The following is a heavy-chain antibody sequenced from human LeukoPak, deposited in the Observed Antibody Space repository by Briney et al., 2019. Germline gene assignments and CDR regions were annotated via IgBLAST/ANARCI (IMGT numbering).Heavy chain of an antibody. D-gene: IGHD3-9*01. CDR2: ISYDGSNK. CDR1: GFTFSSYG. V-gene: IGHV3-30*18. CDR3: AKVLVGYDILTGLDY. J-gene: IGHJ4*02. Sequence: GRSLRLSCAASGFTFSSYGMHWVRQAPGKGLEWVAVISYDGSNKYYADSVKGRYTISRDNSKNTLYLQMNSLRAEDTAAYYCAKVLVGYDILTGLDYWGQGTLVTVSS.